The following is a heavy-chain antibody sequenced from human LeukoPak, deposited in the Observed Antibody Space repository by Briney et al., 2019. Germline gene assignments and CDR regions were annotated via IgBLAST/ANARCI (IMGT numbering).Heavy chain of an antibody. D-gene: IGHD3-10*01. CDR2: ISAYNGNT. CDR1: GGTFSSYA. CDR3: ARYYGSGDYYFDY. Sequence: GGSVKVSCKASGGTFSSYAISWVRQAPGQGLEWMGWISAYNGNTNYAQKLQGRVTMTTDTSTSTAYMELRSLRSDDTAVYYCARYYGSGDYYFDYWGQGTLVTVSS. J-gene: IGHJ4*02. V-gene: IGHV1-18*01.